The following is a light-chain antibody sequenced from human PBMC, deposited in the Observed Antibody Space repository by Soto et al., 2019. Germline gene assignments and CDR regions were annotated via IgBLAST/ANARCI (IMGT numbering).Light chain of an antibody. CDR2: DVS. CDR3: HQHSNWPLT. V-gene: IGKV3-11*01. Sequence: EIVLTQAPDTLSLSPGERATLSCKASQSVGTSLAWYQQKPGQAPSLLISDVSNRATGIPARFSGSGSRTAFTLTISSLEPEDFAVYYCHQHSNWPLTFCGGTKVEIK. CDR1: QSVGTS. J-gene: IGKJ4*01.